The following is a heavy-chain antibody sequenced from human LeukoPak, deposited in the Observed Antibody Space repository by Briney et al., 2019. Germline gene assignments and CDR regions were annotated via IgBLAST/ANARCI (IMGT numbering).Heavy chain of an antibody. CDR3: VAERYSDGCCWFDP. CDR1: GFSFSSST. D-gene: IGHD6-25*01. Sequence: AVKVSCKTSGFSFSSSTVQWVRQARGQRLEWLGWIGLGSGDTKYAQRVQERLTLTRDMSTNTAYMELSSLRSEDTAVYYCVAERYSDGCCWFDPWGQGTLVTVSS. V-gene: IGHV1-58*01. CDR2: IGLGSGDT. J-gene: IGHJ5*02.